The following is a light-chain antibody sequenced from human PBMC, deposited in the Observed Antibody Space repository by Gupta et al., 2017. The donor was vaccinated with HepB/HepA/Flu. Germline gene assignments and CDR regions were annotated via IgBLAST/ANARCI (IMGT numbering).Light chain of an antibody. V-gene: IGKV1-5*03. Sequence: DIQMTQSPSTLSASVGDRITITCRASQNIDRWVAWYQQKGGKAPRLLMYKASKVETGVPPRFSGSASGAEFTFTISSLQPDEVGTYFCQQDNYYPFTFGGGT. CDR2: KAS. CDR3: QQDNYYPFT. CDR1: QNIDRW. J-gene: IGKJ4*01.